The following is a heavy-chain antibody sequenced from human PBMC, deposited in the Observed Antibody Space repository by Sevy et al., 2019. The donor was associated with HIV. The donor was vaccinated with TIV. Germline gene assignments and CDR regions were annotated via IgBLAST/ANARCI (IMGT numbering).Heavy chain of an antibody. CDR3: ARAISYSHDAFDI. D-gene: IGHD2-21*01. Sequence: ASVKVSCKASGYTFTGYYMHWVRQAPGQGLEWMGWINPNSGGTNYAQKFQGRVTMTRDTSISTAYMELSRLRSDETAVYYCARAISYSHDAFDIWGQGTMVTVSS. J-gene: IGHJ3*02. V-gene: IGHV1-2*02. CDR2: INPNSGGT. CDR1: GYTFTGYY.